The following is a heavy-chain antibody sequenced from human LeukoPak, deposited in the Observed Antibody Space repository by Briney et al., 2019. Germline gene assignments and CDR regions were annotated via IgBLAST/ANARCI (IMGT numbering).Heavy chain of an antibody. V-gene: IGHV4-4*02. CDR1: GDSVSNNYC. CDR3: AREDGTVNP. J-gene: IGHJ5*02. D-gene: IGHD4-17*01. CDR2: VYHSGST. Sequence: PSETLSLTCAVFGDSVSNNYCWNWVRQSPGKGLEWIGEVYHSGSTNYNPSLKSRVIISVDKSKNQFSLVLNSVTAADTAVYYCAREDGTVNPWGQGTLVTVSS.